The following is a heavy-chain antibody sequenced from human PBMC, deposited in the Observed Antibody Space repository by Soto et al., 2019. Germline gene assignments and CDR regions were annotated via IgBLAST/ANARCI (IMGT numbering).Heavy chain of an antibody. V-gene: IGHV3-7*01. Sequence: EVQLVESGGGLVQPGGSLRLSCVDSGFTFSSYWMSWVRQAPVKGLEWVGNIKQDGSEENYVDSVKGRFTISRDNAKNSMYLQMPSLRAEDTAVYYCARIASSVRGWEVWGQGTTVVVSS. J-gene: IGHJ6*02. CDR1: GFTFSSYW. CDR2: IKQDGSEE. D-gene: IGHD3-10*02. CDR3: ARIASSVRGWEV.